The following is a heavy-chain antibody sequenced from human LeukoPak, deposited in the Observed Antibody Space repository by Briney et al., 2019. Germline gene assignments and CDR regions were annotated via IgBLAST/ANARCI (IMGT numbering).Heavy chain of an antibody. D-gene: IGHD3-10*01. Sequence: SETLSLTCTVSGNSVTSGGFYWAWLRQPPGKGPEWIATVYYTWSTYYSPSLKSRVTISIDTSKNQFSLELRSVVAPDTAVYYCARHSGSGSLSRPFDPWGQGTLVTVSS. CDR1: GNSVTSGGFY. V-gene: IGHV4-39*01. CDR3: ARHSGSGSLSRPFDP. CDR2: VYYTWST. J-gene: IGHJ5*02.